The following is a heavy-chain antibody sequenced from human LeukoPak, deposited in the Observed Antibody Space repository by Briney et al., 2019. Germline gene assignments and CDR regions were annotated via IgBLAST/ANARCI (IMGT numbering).Heavy chain of an antibody. CDR2: ISYDGSNK. Sequence: GGSLRLSCAASGFTFSTYWMHWVRQAPGKGLEWVAVISYDGSNKYYADSVKGRFTISRDNSKNTLYLQMNSLRAEDTAVYYCARGSLGVLMVYAIYFDYWGQGTLVTVSS. V-gene: IGHV3-30*03. CDR1: GFTFSTYW. CDR3: ARGSLGVLMVYAIYFDY. J-gene: IGHJ4*02. D-gene: IGHD2-8*01.